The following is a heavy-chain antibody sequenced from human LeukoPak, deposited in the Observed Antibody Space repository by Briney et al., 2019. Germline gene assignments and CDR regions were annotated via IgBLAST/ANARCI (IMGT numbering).Heavy chain of an antibody. Sequence: SETLSLTCAAYGGSFSGYYWSWIRQPPGKGLEWIGEINHSGSTNYNPSLKSRVTISVDTSKNQFSLKLSSVTAADTAVHYCAGIATGFNWFDPWGQGTLVTVSS. CDR1: GGSFSGYY. CDR3: AGIATGFNWFDP. CDR2: INHSGST. V-gene: IGHV4-34*01. D-gene: IGHD6-13*01. J-gene: IGHJ5*02.